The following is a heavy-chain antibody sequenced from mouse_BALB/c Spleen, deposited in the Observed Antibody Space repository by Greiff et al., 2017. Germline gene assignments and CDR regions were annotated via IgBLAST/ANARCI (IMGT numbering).Heavy chain of an antibody. J-gene: IGHJ2*01. CDR3: ARHRGLRREDFDY. CDR1: GFTFSSYG. CDR2: ISSGGSYT. D-gene: IGHD2-2*01. V-gene: IGHV5-6*01. Sequence: EVQGVESGGDLVKPGGSLKLSCAASGFTFSSYGMSWVRQTPDKRLEWVATISSGGSYTYYPDSVKGRFTISRDNAKNTLYLQMSSLKSEDTAMYYCARHRGLRREDFDYWGQGTTLTVSS.